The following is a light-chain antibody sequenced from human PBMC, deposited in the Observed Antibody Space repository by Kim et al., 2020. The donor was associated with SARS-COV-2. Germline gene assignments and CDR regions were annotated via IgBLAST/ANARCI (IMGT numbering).Light chain of an antibody. CDR3: GSWDDSLGVVV. V-gene: IGLV1-51*01. CDR1: RSNIGNYY. CDR2: DKT. Sequence: VTVSRSGSRSNIGNYYVSRYQHHPGKAPKLLIYDKTGRPSGIPDQFSGSKSGTSATLGIAGVQTGDEADYYCGSWDDSLGVVVFGGGTQLTVL. J-gene: IGLJ2*01.